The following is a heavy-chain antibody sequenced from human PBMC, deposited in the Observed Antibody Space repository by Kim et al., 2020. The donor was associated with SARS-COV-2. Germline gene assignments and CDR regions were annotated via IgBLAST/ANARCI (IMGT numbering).Heavy chain of an antibody. V-gene: IGHV3-30*18. Sequence: GGSLRLSCAASGFTFSSYGMHWVRQAPGKGLEWVAVISYDGSNKYYADSVKGRFTISRDNSKNTLYLQMNSLRAEDTAVYYCAKVGSYGSGSYYSPAFDIWGQGTMVTVSS. CDR3: AKVGSYGSGSYYSPAFDI. CDR1: GFTFSSYG. CDR2: ISYDGSNK. D-gene: IGHD3-10*01. J-gene: IGHJ3*02.